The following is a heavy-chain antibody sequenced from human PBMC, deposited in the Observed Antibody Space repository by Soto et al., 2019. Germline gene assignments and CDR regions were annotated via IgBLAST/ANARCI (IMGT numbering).Heavy chain of an antibody. V-gene: IGHV3-23*01. CDR2: ISGSGGST. CDR1: GFTFSSYA. CDR3: AKSSVVVAATPRRWYFDL. D-gene: IGHD2-15*01. Sequence: EVQLLESGGGLVQPGGSLRLSCAASGFTFSSYAMSWVRQAPGKGLEWVSAISGSGGSTYYADSVKGRFTISRDNSKNTLYLQMNSLRAEDTAVYYCAKSSVVVAATPRRWYFDLWGRGTLVTVSS. J-gene: IGHJ2*01.